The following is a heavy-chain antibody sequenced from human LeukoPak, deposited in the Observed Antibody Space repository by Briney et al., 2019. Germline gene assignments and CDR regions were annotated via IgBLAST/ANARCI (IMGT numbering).Heavy chain of an antibody. V-gene: IGHV1-8*01. CDR1: GYSFSSYD. CDR2: MNPNSCNT. CDR3: TTAGERPIRYFDY. D-gene: IGHD3-9*01. Sequence: ASVKVSCKASGYSFSSYDIHWVRQATGQGLAWMGWMNPNSCNTGYAQKFQGRVTMTRNTSINTAYMELSGLISEDTAVYFCTTAGERPIRYFDYWGQGTLVTVSS. J-gene: IGHJ4*02.